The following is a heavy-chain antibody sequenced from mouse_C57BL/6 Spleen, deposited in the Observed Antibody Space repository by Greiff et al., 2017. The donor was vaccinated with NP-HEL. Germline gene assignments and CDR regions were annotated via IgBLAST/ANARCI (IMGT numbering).Heavy chain of an antibody. D-gene: IGHD2-2*01. CDR2: IYPRSGNT. Sequence: QVQLQQSGAELARPGASVKLSCKASGYTFTSYGISWVKQRTGQGLEWIGEIYPRSGNTYYNEKFKGKATLTADKSSSTAYMELRSLTSEDSAVYFCAREGLQAWFAYWGQGTLVTVSA. V-gene: IGHV1-81*01. J-gene: IGHJ3*01. CDR1: GYTFTSYG. CDR3: AREGLQAWFAY.